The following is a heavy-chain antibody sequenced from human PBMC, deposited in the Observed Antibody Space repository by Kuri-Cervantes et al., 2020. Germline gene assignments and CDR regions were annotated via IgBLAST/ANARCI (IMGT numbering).Heavy chain of an antibody. CDR1: GFTFSRNW. V-gene: IGHV3-74*01. CDR3: ARGYDSSGYYLGY. Sequence: GESLKISCASSGFTFSRNWMHWVRQVPGKGLVWVSRINSAGSSTIYADSVKGRFTISRDNARNSVYLQMASLRPEDTAVYYCARGYDSSGYYLGYWGQGTLVTVSS. D-gene: IGHD3-22*01. CDR2: INSAGSST. J-gene: IGHJ4*02.